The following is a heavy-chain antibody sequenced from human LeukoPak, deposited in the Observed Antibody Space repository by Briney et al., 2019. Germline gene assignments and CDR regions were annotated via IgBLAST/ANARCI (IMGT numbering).Heavy chain of an antibody. Sequence: SETLSLTCTVSGGSISSYYWSWIRQPPGKGLEWIGYIYYSGSTNYNPSLKSRVTISVDTSKNQFSLKLSSVTAADTALYYCAKDKGERVGAPESAFDIWGQGTMVTVSS. CDR1: GGSISSYY. CDR2: IYYSGST. J-gene: IGHJ3*02. D-gene: IGHD1-26*01. CDR3: AKDKGERVGAPESAFDI. V-gene: IGHV4-59*01.